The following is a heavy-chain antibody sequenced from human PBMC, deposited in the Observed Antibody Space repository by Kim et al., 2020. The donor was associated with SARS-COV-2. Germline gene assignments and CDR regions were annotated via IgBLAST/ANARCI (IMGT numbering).Heavy chain of an antibody. V-gene: IGHV4-34*01. D-gene: IGHD2-15*01. CDR1: GGSFSGYY. CDR3: ARTPSWYCSGGSCYYYGMDV. Sequence: SETLSLTCAVYGGSFSGYYWSWIRQPPGKGLEWIGEINHSGSTNYNPSLKSRVTISVDTSKNQFSLKLSSVTAADTAVYYCARTPSWYCSGGSCYYYGMDVWGQGTTVTVSS. J-gene: IGHJ6*02. CDR2: INHSGST.